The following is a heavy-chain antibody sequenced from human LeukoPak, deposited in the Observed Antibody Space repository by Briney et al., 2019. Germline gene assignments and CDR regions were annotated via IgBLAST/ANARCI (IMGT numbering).Heavy chain of an antibody. Sequence: SETLSLTCAVYGGSFSGYYWSWIRQPPGKGLEWIGEINHSGSTYYNPSLKSRVTISVDTSKNQFSLKLSSVTAADTAVSSCASSGSWYDRDASDTSGPGTMVTASS. CDR3: ASSGSWYDRDASDT. V-gene: IGHV4-34*01. CDR1: GGSFSGYY. D-gene: IGHD6-13*01. CDR2: INHSGST. J-gene: IGHJ3*02.